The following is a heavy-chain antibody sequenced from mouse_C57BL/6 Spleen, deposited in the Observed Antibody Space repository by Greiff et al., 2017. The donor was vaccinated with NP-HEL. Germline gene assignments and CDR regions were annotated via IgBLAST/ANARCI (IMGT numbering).Heavy chain of an antibody. CDR3: AREGSGPFAY. Sequence: EVQLVESGGGLVKPGGSLKLSCAASGFTFSSYTMSWVRQTPEKRLEWVATISGGGGNTYYPDSVKGRFTISRDNAKNTLYLQMSSLRSEDTALYYCAREGSGPFAYWGQGTLVTVSA. CDR2: ISGGGGNT. V-gene: IGHV5-9*01. CDR1: GFTFSSYT. J-gene: IGHJ3*01.